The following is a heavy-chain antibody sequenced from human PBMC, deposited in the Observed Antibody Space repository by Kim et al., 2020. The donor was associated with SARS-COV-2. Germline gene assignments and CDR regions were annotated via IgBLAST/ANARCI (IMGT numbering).Heavy chain of an antibody. J-gene: IGHJ6*01. V-gene: IGHV4-59*01. Sequence: SETLSLTCTVSGGSISNYYWSWIRQPPGKGLEWIGYIYYGGSTNYNPSLKSRVTISVDTSKNQFSLKLSSVTAADTAVYYCAREGTTFDYVWGSYRSAGLVADQIGGKDVWGQGTTVTVSS. CDR3: AREGTTFDYVWGSYRSAGLVADQIGGKDV. CDR2: IYYGGST. CDR1: GGSISNYY. D-gene: IGHD3-16*02.